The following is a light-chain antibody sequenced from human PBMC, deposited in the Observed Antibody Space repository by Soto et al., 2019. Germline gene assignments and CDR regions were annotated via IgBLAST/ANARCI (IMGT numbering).Light chain of an antibody. J-gene: IGKJ2*01. CDR2: LGS. CDR3: MQGLQTHT. V-gene: IGKV2-28*01. CDR1: QSLLHNNGYNY. Sequence: DIVMTQSPLSLPVTPGEPASISCRSIQSLLHNNGYNYLDWYLQKPGQSPQLLIYLGSTRASGVPDRVSGSGSGTDFTLKISRVEAEDVGVYYCMQGLQTHTFGQGTKLEIK.